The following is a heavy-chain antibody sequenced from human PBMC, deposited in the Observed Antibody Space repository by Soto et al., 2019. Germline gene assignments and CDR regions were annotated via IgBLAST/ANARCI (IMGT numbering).Heavy chain of an antibody. CDR3: ARGYRYCSGGSCYSGYYYYYMDV. J-gene: IGHJ6*03. CDR1: GGFISSYY. CDR2: IYYSGST. Sequence: QVQLQESGPGLVKPSETLSLTCTVSGGFISSYYWSWIRQPPGKGLEWIGYIYYSGSTNYNPSLKSRVTISVDTSKNQFSLKLSSVTAADTAVYYCARGYRYCSGGSCYSGYYYYYMDVWGKGTTVTVSS. V-gene: IGHV4-59*01. D-gene: IGHD2-15*01.